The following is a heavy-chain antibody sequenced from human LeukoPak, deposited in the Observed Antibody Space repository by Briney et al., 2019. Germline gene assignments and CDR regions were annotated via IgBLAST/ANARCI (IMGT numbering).Heavy chain of an antibody. CDR3: ARGDILTGYPDY. V-gene: IGHV4-59*01. D-gene: IGHD3-9*01. CDR1: GGSISSYY. J-gene: IGHJ4*02. Sequence: PSETLSLTCTVSGGSISSYYWSWIRQPPGKGLEWIGYIYYSGSTNYNPSLKSRVTISVDTSEYQFSLKLSSVTAADTAVYYCARGDILTGYPDYWGQGTLVTVSS. CDR2: IYYSGST.